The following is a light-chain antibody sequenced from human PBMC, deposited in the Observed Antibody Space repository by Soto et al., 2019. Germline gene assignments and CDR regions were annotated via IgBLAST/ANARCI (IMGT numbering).Light chain of an antibody. J-gene: IGKJ1*01. V-gene: IGKV3-15*01. CDR3: QQYNNWPQT. CDR2: GAF. CDR1: QSVSSD. Sequence: EIVLTQSPGTLSLSPGERATLSCRASQSVSSDLAWYQQKPGQAPRLLIYGAFTRATGIPARFSGSGSGTDFTLTINRLEPEDFAMYYCQQYNNWPQTFGQGTKVDIK.